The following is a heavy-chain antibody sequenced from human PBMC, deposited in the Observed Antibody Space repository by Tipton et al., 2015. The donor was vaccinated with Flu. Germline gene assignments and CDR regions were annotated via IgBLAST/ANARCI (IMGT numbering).Heavy chain of an antibody. CDR3: AKGIDTSGYYPLDY. CDR1: GFSFSTYA. J-gene: IGHJ4*02. D-gene: IGHD3-22*01. Sequence: SLRLSCVASGFSFSTYALSWVRQAPGKGLEWVSGISGSGGGTFYADSLKGRVTISRDNSRNTVYLQMNSLRAADSALYYCAKGIDTSGYYPLDYLGQGTLVTVSS. CDR2: ISGSGGGT. V-gene: IGHV3-23*01.